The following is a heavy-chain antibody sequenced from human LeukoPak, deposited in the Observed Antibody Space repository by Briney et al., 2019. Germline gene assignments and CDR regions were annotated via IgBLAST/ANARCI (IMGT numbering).Heavy chain of an antibody. D-gene: IGHD6-19*01. CDR3: AKDLRRVSSGYYGRGVDY. Sequence: GGSLKLSCAASGFTFSNYVMHWVRQAPGKGLEWVAFIQYDGSKKYYADSVQGRFTISRDSSKNTLYLQMNSLRPEDTAVYCCAKDLRRVSSGYYGRGVDYWGQGTLVTVSS. CDR1: GFTFSNYV. CDR2: IQYDGSKK. J-gene: IGHJ4*02. V-gene: IGHV3-30*02.